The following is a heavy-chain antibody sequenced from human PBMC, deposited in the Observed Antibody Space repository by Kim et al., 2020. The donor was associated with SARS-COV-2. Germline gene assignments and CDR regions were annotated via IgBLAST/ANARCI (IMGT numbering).Heavy chain of an antibody. V-gene: IGHV3-23*01. J-gene: IGHJ4*03. CDR3: ATLDSCSGPGGAFDY. Sequence: APVRGRFTISRDNSKSTLYLQMNSLRAEDTAVYYCATLDSCSGPGGAFDYWGQGTMVTVSS. D-gene: IGHD6-13*01.